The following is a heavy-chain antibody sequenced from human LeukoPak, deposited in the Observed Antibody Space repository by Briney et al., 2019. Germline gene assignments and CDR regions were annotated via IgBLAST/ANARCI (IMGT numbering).Heavy chain of an antibody. D-gene: IGHD6-19*01. CDR2: VYYSGTT. V-gene: IGHV4-59*01. Sequence: ETLSLTCTVSGGSISSYYWSWIRQPPGKGLEWIGYVYYSGTTNYNPSLKSRVTISVDTSKSQFSLKLSSVTAADTAVYYCARQGYGSGYYYFDYWGQGTLVTVSS. CDR1: GGSISSYY. CDR3: ARQGYGSGYYYFDY. J-gene: IGHJ4*02.